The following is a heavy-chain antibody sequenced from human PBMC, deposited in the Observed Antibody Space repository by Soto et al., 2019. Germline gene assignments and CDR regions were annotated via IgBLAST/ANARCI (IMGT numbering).Heavy chain of an antibody. D-gene: IGHD5-12*01. Sequence: ASVKVSCKASGYTFTSYAMHWVRQAPGQRLEWMGWINAGNGNTKYSQKFQGRVTITRDTSASTAYMELSSLRSEDTAVYYCARDGGGYDFWFDPWGQGTLVTVSS. V-gene: IGHV1-3*01. CDR3: ARDGGGYDFWFDP. CDR2: INAGNGNT. J-gene: IGHJ5*02. CDR1: GYTFTSYA.